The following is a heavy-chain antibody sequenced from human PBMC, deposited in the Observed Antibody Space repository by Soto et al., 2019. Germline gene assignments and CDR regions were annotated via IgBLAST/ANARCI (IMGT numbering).Heavy chain of an antibody. CDR1: GFTFSSYW. V-gene: IGHV3-7*01. D-gene: IGHD4-4*01. CDR3: ARARTVTTLGDYYYYYMDV. CDR2: IKQDGSEK. Sequence: GGSLRLSCAASGFTFSSYWMSWVRQAPGKGLEWVANIKQDGSEKYYVDSVKGRFTISRDNAKNSLYLQMNSLRAEDTAVYYCARARTVTTLGDYYYYYMDVWGKGTTVTVSS. J-gene: IGHJ6*03.